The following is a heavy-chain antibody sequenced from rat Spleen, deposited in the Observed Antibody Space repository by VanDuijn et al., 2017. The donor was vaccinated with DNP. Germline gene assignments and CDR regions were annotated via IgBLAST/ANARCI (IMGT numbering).Heavy chain of an antibody. Sequence: EVQLVESGGDLVQPGGSLKLSCVASGFTFNYFWMAWVRQAPKKGLEWVATITYDGTNTYYRDSVRGRFTISRDNAESTLYLQMDSLRSEDTATYYCPRLGERLFDYWGQGTLVTVSS. CDR1: GFTFNYFW. CDR3: PRLGERLFDY. CDR2: ITYDGTNT. V-gene: IGHV5-7*01. J-gene: IGHJ3*01. D-gene: IGHD5-1*01.